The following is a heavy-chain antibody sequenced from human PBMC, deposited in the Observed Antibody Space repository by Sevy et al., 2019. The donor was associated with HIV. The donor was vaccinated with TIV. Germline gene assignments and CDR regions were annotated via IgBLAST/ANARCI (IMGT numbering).Heavy chain of an antibody. CDR2: ISALNGDT. D-gene: IGHD2-15*01. V-gene: IGHV1-18*01. J-gene: IGHJ4*02. CDR1: GYTFSSYR. CDR3: ARAYCSGGRCYSLAY. Sequence: ASVKVSCKASGYTFSSYRITWVRQAPGQGPEWIGWISALNGDTNYAQKLQGRVTMTADTSTRTVYMDLRSLRSDDTAVYYWARAYCSGGRCYSLAYWGQGTLVTVSS.